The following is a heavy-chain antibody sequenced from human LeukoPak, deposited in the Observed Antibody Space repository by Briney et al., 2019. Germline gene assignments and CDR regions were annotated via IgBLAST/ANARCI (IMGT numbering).Heavy chain of an antibody. CDR3: ARSNGDYIYAFDM. J-gene: IGHJ3*02. CDR1: GFTFSSIW. D-gene: IGHD4-17*01. V-gene: IGHV3-7*01. Sequence: GGSLRLSCAASGFTFSSIWMSWVRQAPGKGLEWVANINQDGREKYYVDSVKGRFTISRDNAKNSLYLQMNSLRAEDTAVYYCARSNGDYIYAFDMWGQGTMVTVSS. CDR2: INQDGREK.